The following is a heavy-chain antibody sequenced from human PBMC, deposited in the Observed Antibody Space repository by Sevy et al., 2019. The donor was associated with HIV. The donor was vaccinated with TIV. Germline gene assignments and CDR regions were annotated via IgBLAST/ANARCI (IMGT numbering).Heavy chain of an antibody. J-gene: IGHJ4*02. CDR1: GYTLTQFS. D-gene: IGHD3-22*01. CDR3: AVTKDYYDSSGYPFDY. V-gene: IGHV1-24*01. Sequence: ASVKVSCKVSGYTLTQFSMHWVRQAPGKGLEWMATFDPEDDETIYAQRLQGRVTMTEDTSTDTAYMELSSLRSDDTAVYYYAVTKDYYDSSGYPFDYWGQGSLVTVSS. CDR2: FDPEDDET.